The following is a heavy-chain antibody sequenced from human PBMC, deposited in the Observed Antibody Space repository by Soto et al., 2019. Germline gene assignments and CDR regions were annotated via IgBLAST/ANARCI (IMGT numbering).Heavy chain of an antibody. J-gene: IGHJ4*02. CDR3: AREGLYDCSSTSCYFDY. CDR1: GGSINSGGYS. CDR2: IYHTGTT. V-gene: IGHV4-30-2*01. D-gene: IGHD2-2*01. Sequence: PSETLSLTCTVSGGSINSGGYSWTWIRQPPGKGLEWIGFIYHTGTTYYNPSLKSRVTISVDTSKNQFSLKLSSVTAADTAVYYCAREGLYDCSSTSCYFDYWGQGTQVTVSS.